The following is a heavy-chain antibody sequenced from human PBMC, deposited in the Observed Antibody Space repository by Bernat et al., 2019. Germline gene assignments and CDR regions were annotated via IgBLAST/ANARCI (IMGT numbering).Heavy chain of an antibody. CDR2: IKSKTDGGTT. V-gene: IGHV3-15*07. J-gene: IGHJ4*02. Sequence: VQLVESGGGLVKPGGSLRLSCAASGFTFSNAWMNWVRQAPGKGLEWVGRIKSKTDGGTTDYAAPVKGRFTISRDDSKNTLYLQMNSLKTEDTAVYYCTTDKREYCSSTSCYKGSNPFDYWGQGTLVTVSS. CDR1: GFTFSNAW. D-gene: IGHD2-2*02. CDR3: TTDKREYCSSTSCYKGSNPFDY.